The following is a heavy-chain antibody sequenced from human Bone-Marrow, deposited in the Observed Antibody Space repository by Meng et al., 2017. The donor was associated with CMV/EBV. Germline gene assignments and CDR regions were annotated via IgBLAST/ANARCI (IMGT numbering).Heavy chain of an antibody. V-gene: IGHV3-23*01. J-gene: IGHJ4*02. CDR1: GFTFTTFW. CDR3: AKVFARWELHDFDY. CDR2: ISGSGGST. Sequence: GESLKISCAASGFTFTTFWMTWVRQAPGKGLEWVSAISGSGGSTYYADSVKGRFTISRDNSKNTLYLQMNSLRAEDTAVYYCAKVFARWELHDFDYWGQVTLVTVSS. D-gene: IGHD1-26*01.